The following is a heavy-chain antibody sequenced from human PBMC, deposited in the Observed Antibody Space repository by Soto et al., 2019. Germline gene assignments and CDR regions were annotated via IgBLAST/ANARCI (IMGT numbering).Heavy chain of an antibody. Sequence: PSETLSLTCTVSGGSISSSSYYWGWIRQPPGKGLEWIGSIYYSGSTYYNPSLKSRVTISVDTSKNQFSLKLSSVTAADTAVYYCARIEYSSSWYYYMDGWGKGTTVTVSS. CDR2: IYYSGST. D-gene: IGHD6-6*01. J-gene: IGHJ6*03. V-gene: IGHV4-39*01. CDR3: ARIEYSSSWYYYMDG. CDR1: GGSISSSSYY.